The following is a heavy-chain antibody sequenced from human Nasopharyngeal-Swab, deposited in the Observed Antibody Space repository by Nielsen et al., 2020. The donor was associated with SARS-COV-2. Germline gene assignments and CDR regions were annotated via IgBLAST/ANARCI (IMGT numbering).Heavy chain of an antibody. CDR3: ARAGDLTAYYSYYMDV. J-gene: IGHJ6*03. V-gene: IGHV4-34*01. CDR2: VNHSGST. CDR1: GGSLSGYY. Sequence: SETLSLTCAIYGGSLSGYYWSWIRQPPGKGLEWIGEVNHSGSTHYNPSLKSRVTISVDTSNNQFSLKLSSVTAADTALYYCARAGDLTAYYSYYMDVWGNGTTVTVSS. D-gene: IGHD2-21*02.